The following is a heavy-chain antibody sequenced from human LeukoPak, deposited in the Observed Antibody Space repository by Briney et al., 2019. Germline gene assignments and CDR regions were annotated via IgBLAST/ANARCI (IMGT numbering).Heavy chain of an antibody. V-gene: IGHV1-46*01. Sequence: ASVKVSCKASGYTFTNNYLHWVRQAPGQGLEWMGMIYPRDGSTSYARNFQGRVTVTRDTSTTTVHMELRGLRSEDTAVYYCARDQEGFDYWGQGTVVTVSS. CDR2: IYPRDGST. CDR3: ARDQEGFDY. CDR1: GYTFTNNY. J-gene: IGHJ4*02.